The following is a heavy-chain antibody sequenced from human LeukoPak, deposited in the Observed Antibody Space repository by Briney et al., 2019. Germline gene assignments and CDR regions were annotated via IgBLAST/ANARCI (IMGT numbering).Heavy chain of an antibody. Sequence: PGRSLRLSCAASGFTFSSYAMHWVRQTPGKAGKGLEWVALISHDGSDKFYADSVKGRFTISRDNSKNTLYFLMSSLRVEDTAVYYCASTGRAVGAHGLVYWGQGTLVTVSS. D-gene: IGHD1-26*01. J-gene: IGHJ4*02. V-gene: IGHV3-30-3*01. CDR2: ISHDGSDK. CDR1: GFTFSSYA. CDR3: ASTGRAVGAHGLVY.